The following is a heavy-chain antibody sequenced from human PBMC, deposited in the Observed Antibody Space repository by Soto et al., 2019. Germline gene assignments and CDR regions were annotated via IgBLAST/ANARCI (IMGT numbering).Heavy chain of an antibody. CDR2: IWYDGSNK. CDR1: GFTFSSYG. V-gene: IGHV3-33*01. J-gene: IGHJ6*03. Sequence: QVQLVESGGGVVQPGRSLRLSCAASGFTFSSYGMHWVRQAPGKGLEWVAVIWYDGSNKYYADSVKGRFTISRDNSKKKLNLQMNSLRAEDTAVYYCARGPLSCSSTSSHPYYYYYYIDVRGKGTTVTVSS. D-gene: IGHD2-2*01. CDR3: ARGPLSCSSTSSHPYYYYYYIDV.